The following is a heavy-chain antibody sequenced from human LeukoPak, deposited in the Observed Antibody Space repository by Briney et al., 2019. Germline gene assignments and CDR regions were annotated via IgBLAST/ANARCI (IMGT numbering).Heavy chain of an antibody. CDR2: IRYDGNNK. D-gene: IGHD6-6*01. CDR1: GFTFSSYG. J-gene: IGHJ4*02. CDR3: AKVSRRMQLESFDY. Sequence: GGSLRLSCAASGFTFSSYGMHWVRQAPGKGLEWVAFIRYDGNNKYYEDSVKGGFTISRDNSKNTLYLQMNRLRAEDTAVYYCAKVSRRMQLESFDYWGQGTLVTVSS. V-gene: IGHV3-30*02.